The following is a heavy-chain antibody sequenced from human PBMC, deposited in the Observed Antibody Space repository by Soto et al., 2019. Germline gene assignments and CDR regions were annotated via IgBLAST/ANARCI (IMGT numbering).Heavy chain of an antibody. CDR3: ARDLWGYCGADCYPLVV. CDR2: MYNTGST. V-gene: IGHV4-59*01. J-gene: IGHJ6*02. Sequence: SETLSLTCTVSGGSISSYYWSWIRQPPGKGLEWIGYMYNTGSTIYNPSLKSRVTISVDTSKNQFSLKLNSVTAADTAVYYCARDLWGYCGADCYPLVVWGQGTKVTVSS. D-gene: IGHD2-21*02. CDR1: GGSISSYY.